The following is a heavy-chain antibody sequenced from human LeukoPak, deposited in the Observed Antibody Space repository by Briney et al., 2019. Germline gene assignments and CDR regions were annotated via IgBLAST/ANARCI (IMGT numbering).Heavy chain of an antibody. D-gene: IGHD3-22*01. CDR3: ARATYYDYYDSSGYKYYFDY. CDR2: IYPGDSDT. Sequence: GESLKISCKGSGYSFTSYWIGWARQMPGKGLEWMGIIYPGDSDTRYSPSFQGQVTISADKSISTAYLQWSSLKASDTAMYYCARATYYDYYDSSGYKYYFDYWGQGTLVTVSS. J-gene: IGHJ4*02. V-gene: IGHV5-51*01. CDR1: GYSFTSYW.